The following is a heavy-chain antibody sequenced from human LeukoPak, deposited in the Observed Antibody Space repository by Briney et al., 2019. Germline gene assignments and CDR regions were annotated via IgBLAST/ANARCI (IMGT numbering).Heavy chain of an antibody. V-gene: IGHV3-7*05. J-gene: IGHJ5*02. CDR3: ARVPLLWFGELLSGNWFDP. Sequence: GGSLRLSCAASGFTFSRYWMTWVRQAPGKGLEWVANIKQDGTEKYYVDSVKGRFTISRDNAKNSLYLQMNSLRSDDTAVYYCARVPLLWFGELLSGNWFDPWGQGTLVTVSS. CDR1: GFTFSRYW. D-gene: IGHD3-10*01. CDR2: IKQDGTEK.